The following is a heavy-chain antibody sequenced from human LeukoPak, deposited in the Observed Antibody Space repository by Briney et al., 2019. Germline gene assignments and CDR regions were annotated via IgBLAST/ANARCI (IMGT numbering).Heavy chain of an antibody. V-gene: IGHV3-33*01. CDR3: ARGGSPPEALGDVFDI. Sequence: GGSLRLSCAASGFTFSSYGMHWVRQAPGKGLEWVAVIWYDGSNKYYADSVKGRFTISRDNAKNTLYLQMDSLRVEDTAVYYWARGGSPPEALGDVFDIWGQGTMLTVSS. J-gene: IGHJ3*02. D-gene: IGHD1-1*01. CDR1: GFTFSSYG. CDR2: IWYDGSNK.